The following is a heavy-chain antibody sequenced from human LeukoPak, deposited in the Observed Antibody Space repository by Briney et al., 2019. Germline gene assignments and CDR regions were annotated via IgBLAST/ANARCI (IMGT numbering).Heavy chain of an antibody. CDR2: IYYSGST. V-gene: IGHV4-39*01. Sequence: SETLSLTCTVSGGSISSSRYFWGWIRQPPGKGLEWIGSIYYSGSTYYNPSLKSRVTISVDTSKNQFSLKLSSVTAADTAVYYCARPGGYFRHDAFDIWGQGTMVTVSS. D-gene: IGHD3-22*01. CDR3: ARPGGYFRHDAFDI. CDR1: GGSISSSRYF. J-gene: IGHJ3*02.